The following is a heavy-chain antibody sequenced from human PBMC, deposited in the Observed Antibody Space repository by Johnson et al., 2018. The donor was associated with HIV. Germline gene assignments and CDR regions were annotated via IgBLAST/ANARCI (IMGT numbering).Heavy chain of an antibody. Sequence: VQLVESGGGLVQPWGSLRLSCAASGFTVSSNYMSWVRQAPGKGLEWVSVIGTAGDTYYTGSVKGRFTVSRDTSKNTLYLQMNSLRAEDTAVYYCAKPVVPAGDDLDMYEFAFDIWGQGTMVTVSS. J-gene: IGHJ3*02. CDR3: AKPVVPAGDDLDMYEFAFDI. D-gene: IGHD2-2*01. V-gene: IGHV3-66*02. CDR1: GFTVSSNY. CDR2: IGTAGDT.